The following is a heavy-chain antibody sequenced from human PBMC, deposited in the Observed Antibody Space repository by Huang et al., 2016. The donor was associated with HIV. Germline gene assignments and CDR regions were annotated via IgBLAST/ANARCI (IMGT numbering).Heavy chain of an antibody. Sequence: EVELAESGGGSVRPGQSLRLSCVGSGFIFSDYWMHWGRQIPGKGLMWVARMESDGSRTSYADSVKGRFTIYRDNARNTVYLQMSSLRVDDTAVYYCVRAREKGYDFWSGYRYWGQGAQVTVSS. J-gene: IGHJ4*01. D-gene: IGHD3-3*01. CDR3: VRAREKGYDFWSGYRY. CDR2: MESDGSRT. CDR1: GFIFSDYW. V-gene: IGHV3-74*02.